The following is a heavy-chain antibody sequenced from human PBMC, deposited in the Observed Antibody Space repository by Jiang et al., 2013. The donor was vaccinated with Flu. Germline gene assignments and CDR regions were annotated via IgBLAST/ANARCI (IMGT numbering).Heavy chain of an antibody. V-gene: IGHV3-23*04. J-gene: IGHJ4*02. D-gene: IGHD6-19*01. Sequence: VQLVESGGGVVQPGRSLRLSCAASGFTFSSYGMHWVRQAPGKGLEWVSAISGSGGSTYYADSVKGRFTISRDNSKNTLYLQMNSLRAEDTAVYYCAKDLALAVAGIWVPFDYWGQGTLVTVSS. CDR1: GFTFSSYG. CDR2: ISGSGGST. CDR3: AKDLALAVAGIWVPFDY.